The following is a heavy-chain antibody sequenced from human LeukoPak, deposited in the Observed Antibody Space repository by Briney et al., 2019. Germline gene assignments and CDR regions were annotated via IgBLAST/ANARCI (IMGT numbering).Heavy chain of an antibody. CDR2: IHSGGST. J-gene: IGHJ3*02. Sequence: GGSLRLSCEASGFIFSTYSMNWVRQAPGKGLEWVSIIHSGGSTYYADSVKGRFTISRDYSKNTLYLQMNNLRAEDTAVYYCAKITSGWYRGNALDIWGQGTVVTVSS. V-gene: IGHV3-53*01. CDR1: GFIFSTYS. CDR3: AKITSGWYRGNALDI. D-gene: IGHD6-19*01.